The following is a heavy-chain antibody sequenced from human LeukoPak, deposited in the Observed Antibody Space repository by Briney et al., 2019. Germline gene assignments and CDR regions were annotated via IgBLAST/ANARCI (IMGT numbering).Heavy chain of an antibody. CDR2: IYSGGST. D-gene: IGHD3-10*01. Sequence: GGSLRLSCAASGFTVSSNYMSWARQAPGKGLEWVSVIYSGGSTYYADSVKGRFTISRDNSKNTLYLQMNSLRAEDTAVYYCARDGPFEVVRGRNYYYGMDVWGQGTTVTVSS. CDR3: ARDGPFEVVRGRNYYYGMDV. J-gene: IGHJ6*02. CDR1: GFTVSSNY. V-gene: IGHV3-66*01.